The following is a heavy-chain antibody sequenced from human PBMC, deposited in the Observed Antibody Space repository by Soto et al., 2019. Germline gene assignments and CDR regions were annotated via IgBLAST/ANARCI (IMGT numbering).Heavy chain of an antibody. CDR3: ARGRGGYCSGGSCWSFDP. D-gene: IGHD2-15*01. CDR1: GYTFTSYA. J-gene: IGHJ5*02. CDR2: INAGSGNT. V-gene: IGHV1-3*01. Sequence: ASVKVSCKASGYTFTSYAMHWVRQAPGQRLEWMGWINAGSGNTKYSQKFQGRVTITRDTSASTAYMELSSLRSEDTAVYYCARGRGGYCSGGSCWSFDPWGQGTLVTVSS.